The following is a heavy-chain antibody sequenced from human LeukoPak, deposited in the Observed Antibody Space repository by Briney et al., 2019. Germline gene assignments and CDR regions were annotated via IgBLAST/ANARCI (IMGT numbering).Heavy chain of an antibody. J-gene: IGHJ6*03. CDR3: AREVNYDYYMDI. CDR2: ISDGGSNT. D-gene: IGHD4-11*01. Sequence: GGPLRLSCSASGFTFSDHGLHWLRKAPGKGLEWVTIISDGGSNTYYADSVRGRFTVSRDNSKNTLYLQMTSLRVDDTAVYYCAREVNYDYYMDIWGKGTAVTVS. V-gene: IGHV3-30*01. CDR1: GFTFSDHG.